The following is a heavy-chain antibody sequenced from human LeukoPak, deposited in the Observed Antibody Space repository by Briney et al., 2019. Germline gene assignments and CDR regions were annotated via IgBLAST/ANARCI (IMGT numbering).Heavy chain of an antibody. CDR3: AREEGYDYVWGSYRSFDY. Sequence: ASVKVSFKASGYTFTSYGISWVRQAPGQGLEWMGWISAYNGNTNYAQKLQGRVTMTTDTSTSTAYMELRSLRSDDTAVYYCAREEGYDYVWGSYRSFDYWGQGTLVTVSS. CDR2: ISAYNGNT. CDR1: GYTFTSYG. J-gene: IGHJ4*02. D-gene: IGHD3-16*02. V-gene: IGHV1-18*01.